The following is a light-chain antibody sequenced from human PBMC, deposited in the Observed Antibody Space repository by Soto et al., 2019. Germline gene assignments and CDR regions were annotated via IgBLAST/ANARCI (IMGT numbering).Light chain of an antibody. V-gene: IGLV2-8*01. J-gene: IGLJ2*01. Sequence: QSVLSQPPSASGSPGQSVTISCTGTSSDVGGYNYVSWYQKHPGKAPKLMIYEVSKRPSGVPDRLSGSKSGNTASLTVSGLQAEDHSDYYCSSYAGSNNVVFGGGTQVTVL. CDR2: EVS. CDR1: SSDVGGYNY. CDR3: SSYAGSNNVV.